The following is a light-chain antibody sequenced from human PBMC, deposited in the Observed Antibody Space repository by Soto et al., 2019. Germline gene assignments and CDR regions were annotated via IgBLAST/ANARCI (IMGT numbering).Light chain of an antibody. CDR3: QKLSRSPST. CDR2: DAS. CDR1: QDVTKY. Sequence: IQLTQSPSSLSASVGDRVTITCRASQDVTKYLAWYQQKPGKAPNLLIYDASTLQSGLPSRFSGSGSGTDLPLTVSGLHPQDFATYYCQKLSRSPSTFDGGTNVAIK. J-gene: IGKJ4*02. V-gene: IGKV1-9*01.